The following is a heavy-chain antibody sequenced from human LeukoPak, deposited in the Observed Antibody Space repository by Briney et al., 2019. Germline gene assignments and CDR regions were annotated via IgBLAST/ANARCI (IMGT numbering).Heavy chain of an antibody. D-gene: IGHD2-15*01. CDR2: ITGSGGNT. V-gene: IGHV3-23*01. Sequence: GGSLRLSCAASGFTFSSYSMNWVRQAPGKGLEWVSVITGSGGNTYYADSVKGRFTISKDNSKNTVYLQMSSLRVDDTAVYYCAKQLGYCSDGSCYFPYWGQGTLVTVSS. J-gene: IGHJ4*02. CDR1: GFTFSSYS. CDR3: AKQLGYCSDGSCYFPY.